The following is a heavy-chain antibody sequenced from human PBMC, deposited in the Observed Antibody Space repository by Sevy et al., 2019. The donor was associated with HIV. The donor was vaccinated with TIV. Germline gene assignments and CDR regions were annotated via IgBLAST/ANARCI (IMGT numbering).Heavy chain of an antibody. CDR2: IYSGGST. CDR3: ARGRATTNDAFDI. J-gene: IGHJ3*02. D-gene: IGHD1-1*01. Sequence: GGSLRLSCAASGFTVSSNYMSWVRQAPGKGLEWVSVIYSGGSTYYADSVKGRFTISRDNSKNTLYLQMNSLRAEDTAVYYCARGRATTNDAFDIWGQGTMVSVSS. V-gene: IGHV3-53*01. CDR1: GFTVSSNY.